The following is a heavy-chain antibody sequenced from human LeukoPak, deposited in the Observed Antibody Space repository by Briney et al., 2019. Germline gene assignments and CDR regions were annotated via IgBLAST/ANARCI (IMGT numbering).Heavy chain of an antibody. D-gene: IGHD3-10*01. CDR3: ARSIEAYYGSGVPLSNLQPTAGFDY. Sequence: EASVKVSCKASGYTFTSYYMHWVRQAPGQGLEWMGIINPSGGSTSYAQKFQGRVTMTRDTSTSTVYMELSSLRSEDTAVYYCARSIEAYYGSGVPLSNLQPTAGFDYWGQGTLVTVSS. CDR1: GYTFTSYY. V-gene: IGHV1-46*01. CDR2: INPSGGST. J-gene: IGHJ4*02.